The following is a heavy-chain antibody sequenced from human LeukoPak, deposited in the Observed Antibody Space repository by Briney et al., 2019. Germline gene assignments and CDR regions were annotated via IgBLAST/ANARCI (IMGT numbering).Heavy chain of an antibody. CDR3: ARDSSGYLDY. D-gene: IGHD3-22*01. J-gene: IGHJ4*02. CDR1: GFTFSSYW. CDR2: IKQDGSEK. Sequence: PGGSLRLSCAAYGFTFSSYWMGWVRQAPGEGLGWVANIKQDGSEKYYVDSVKGRFTISRDNAKNSLYLQMNSLRAEDTAVYYCARDSSGYLDYWGQGTLVTVSS. V-gene: IGHV3-7*01.